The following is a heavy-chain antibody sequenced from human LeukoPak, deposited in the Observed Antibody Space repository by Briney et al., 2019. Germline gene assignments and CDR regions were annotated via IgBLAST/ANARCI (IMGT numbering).Heavy chain of an antibody. CDR2: ISWNSGNI. D-gene: IGHD2/OR15-2a*01. CDR1: GFTFDDCA. CDR3: AKDAYGGATFFYYMDV. J-gene: IGHJ6*03. V-gene: IGHV3-9*01. Sequence: HTGGSLRLSCAGSGFTFDDCAMHWVRQTPGKGLEWVSGISWNSGNIAYADFVGGRFTISRDNAKNSLSLQMNSLSDEDTAVYYCAKDAYGGATFFYYMDVWGKGTTVTVSS.